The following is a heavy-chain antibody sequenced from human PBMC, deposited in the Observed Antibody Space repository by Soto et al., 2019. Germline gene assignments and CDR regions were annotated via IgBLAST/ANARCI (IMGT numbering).Heavy chain of an antibody. J-gene: IGHJ4*02. V-gene: IGHV1-18*01. CDR2: ISAYNGNT. Sequence: ASVKVSCKASGYTFTSYGISWVRQAPGQGLEWMGWISAYNGNTNYAQKLQGRVTMTTDTSTSTAYMELRSLRSDDTAVYYCARPLKLSRIAVAGTGGYWGQGPLATVSS. CDR1: GYTFTSYG. D-gene: IGHD6-19*01. CDR3: ARPLKLSRIAVAGTGGY.